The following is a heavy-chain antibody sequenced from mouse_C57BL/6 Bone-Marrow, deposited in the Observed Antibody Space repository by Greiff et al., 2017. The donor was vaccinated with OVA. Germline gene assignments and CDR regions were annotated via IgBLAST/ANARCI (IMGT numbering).Heavy chain of an antibody. D-gene: IGHD3-2*02. CDR1: GYTFTEYT. Sequence: QVQLKESGAELVKPGASVKLSCKASGYTFTEYTIHWVKQRSGQGLEWIGWFYPGSGSIKYNEKFKDKATLTADKSSSTVYMELSRLTSEDSAVYFCARHEMGRQLRPSWFAYWGQGTLVTVSA. CDR2: FYPGSGSI. J-gene: IGHJ3*01. CDR3: ARHEMGRQLRPSWFAY. V-gene: IGHV1-62-2*01.